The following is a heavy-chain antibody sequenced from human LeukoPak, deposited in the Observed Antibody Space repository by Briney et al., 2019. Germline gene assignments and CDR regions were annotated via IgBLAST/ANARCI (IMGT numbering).Heavy chain of an antibody. CDR1: GDTFSSYA. CDR3: AREGYYNSGLDAFDI. J-gene: IGHJ3*02. CDR2: IIPIFGTA. Sequence: SVKVSCKASGDTFSSYAISWVRQAPGQGLEWMGGIIPIFGTANYAQKFQGRVTITADESTSTAYMELSSLRSEDTAVYYCAREGYYNSGLDAFDIWGQGTMVTVSS. V-gene: IGHV1-69*01. D-gene: IGHD2/OR15-2a*01.